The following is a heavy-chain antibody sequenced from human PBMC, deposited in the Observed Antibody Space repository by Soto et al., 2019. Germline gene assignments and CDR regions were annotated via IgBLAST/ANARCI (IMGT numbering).Heavy chain of an antibody. CDR1: GDSVSSNSAA. J-gene: IGHJ4*02. Sequence: PSQTLSLTCAISGDSVSSNSAAWNWIRHSPSRGLEWLGRTYYRSKWYNDYAVSMRSRITINPDTTKNQFSLQLNSATPEDTAVNYCATWRFDYWGQGTLVTVSS. CDR3: ATWRFDY. CDR2: TYYRSKWYN. V-gene: IGHV6-1*01.